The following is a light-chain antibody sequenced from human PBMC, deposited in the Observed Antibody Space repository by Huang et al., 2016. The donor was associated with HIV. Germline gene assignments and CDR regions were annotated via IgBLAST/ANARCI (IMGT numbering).Light chain of an antibody. CDR3: QHQWT. J-gene: IGKJ1*01. CDR2: KAS. V-gene: IGKV1-5*03. Sequence: DIQVTQSPSTLSAFVGDRVNITCRTSQRISTWLAWYQERPGKAPNFLISKASNLETWVPARFSGNGSGTEFTLTINDLQPDDLATYYCQHQWTFGQGTKVEIK. CDR1: QRISTW.